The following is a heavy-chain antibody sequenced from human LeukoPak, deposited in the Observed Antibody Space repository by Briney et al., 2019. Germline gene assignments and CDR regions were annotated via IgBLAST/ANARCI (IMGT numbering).Heavy chain of an antibody. CDR2: INPNNGGA. J-gene: IGHJ4*02. V-gene: IGHV1-2*06. CDR3: ARDRGTSRITMKVVAENIFDY. CDR1: GYTFTGHY. Sequence: ASVKVSCKASGYTFTGHYLHWVRQAPGQGLEWMGRINPNNGGASYAQKFQGRVTMTRDTSISTAYMELSGLISDDTAVYYCARDRGTSRITMKVVAENIFDYWGQGTLVTVSS. D-gene: IGHD3-22*01.